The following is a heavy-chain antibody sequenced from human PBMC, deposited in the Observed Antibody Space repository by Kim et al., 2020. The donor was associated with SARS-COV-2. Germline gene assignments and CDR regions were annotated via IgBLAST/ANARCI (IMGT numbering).Heavy chain of an antibody. D-gene: IGHD1-26*01. CDR3: ARVISGSYYFDY. J-gene: IGHJ4*02. Sequence: YYADSEKGRFTISRDNSKNTLYLQMNSLRAEDTAVYYCARVISGSYYFDYWGQGTLVTVSS. V-gene: IGHV3-23*01.